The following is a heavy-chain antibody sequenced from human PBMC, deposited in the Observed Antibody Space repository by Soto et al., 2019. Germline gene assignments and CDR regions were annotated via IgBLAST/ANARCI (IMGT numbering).Heavy chain of an antibody. CDR1: ESNPNILG. V-gene: IGHV3-30*03. J-gene: IGHJ4*02. CDR2: ILYDGGKK. D-gene: IGHD3-16*01. CDR3: VRDLALMADY. Sequence: ESGGGVVHPGGSLRLSGVASESNPNILGIYWVRQAPGRGLQWVAQILYDGGKKHYADSVRGRFTITRDNSKNTVYLQMDSLRVDDTAMYYCVRDLALMADYWGQGTLVTVSS.